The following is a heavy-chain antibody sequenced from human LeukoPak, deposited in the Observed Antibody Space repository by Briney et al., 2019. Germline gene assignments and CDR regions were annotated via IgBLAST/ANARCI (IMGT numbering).Heavy chain of an antibody. V-gene: IGHV3-23*01. Sequence: PGGSLRLSCAASGFTFSSSAMSWVRQVPGKGLEWVSGISASGGSTYYADSVRGRFTIPRDNSKNTLYVQMNSLRAEDTAVHYCARGAGYNYPYYFDYWGQGTLVTVSS. CDR1: GFTFSSSA. CDR2: ISASGGST. CDR3: ARGAGYNYPYYFDY. J-gene: IGHJ4*02. D-gene: IGHD5-24*01.